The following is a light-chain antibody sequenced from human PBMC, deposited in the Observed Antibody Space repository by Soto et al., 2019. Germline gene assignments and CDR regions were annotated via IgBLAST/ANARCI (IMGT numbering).Light chain of an antibody. CDR1: QSINTY. CDR3: QQSFSLPLT. V-gene: IGKV1-39*01. Sequence: DIQMTQSPSSLSASVGDRVTITCRASQSINTYVNWYQQRPGKPPNFRIYAASSLQTGVPSRFSGSGSETDFTLTISSLQPEDSATYFCQQSFSLPLTFGGGTKVEIK. CDR2: AAS. J-gene: IGKJ4*01.